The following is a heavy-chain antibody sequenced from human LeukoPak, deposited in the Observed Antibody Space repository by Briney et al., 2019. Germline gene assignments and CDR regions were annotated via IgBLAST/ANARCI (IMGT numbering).Heavy chain of an antibody. CDR1: GFTFSRSW. J-gene: IGHJ4*02. Sequence: GGSLRLSCAASGFTFSRSWMSWVRQAPGKGLEWVSAISGSGDSTYYTDSVKGRFTISRDNSKNTLYLQMNSLGAEDTARYYCAKRAFFNSGSIDYWGQGTLVTVSS. CDR2: ISGSGDST. D-gene: IGHD1-26*01. CDR3: AKRAFFNSGSIDY. V-gene: IGHV3-23*01.